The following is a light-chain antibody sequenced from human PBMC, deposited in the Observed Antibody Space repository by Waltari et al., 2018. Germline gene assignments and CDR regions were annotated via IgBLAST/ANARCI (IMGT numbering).Light chain of an antibody. CDR2: AAS. CDR1: QDIISY. V-gene: IGKV1-9*01. CDR3: QQLSGFPFT. Sequence: DIQLTQSPSFLSPSVGDRVTITRRASQDIISYLAWYQQTPGKAPKLLISAASTLQAGVPSRFSGGGSGTEFTLTISSLQPEDFATYYCQQLSGFPFTFGPGTKVDVK. J-gene: IGKJ3*01.